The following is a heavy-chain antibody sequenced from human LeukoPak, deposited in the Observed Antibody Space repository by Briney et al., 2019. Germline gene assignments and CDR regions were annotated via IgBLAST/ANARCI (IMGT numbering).Heavy chain of an antibody. J-gene: IGHJ1*01. CDR2: ISWNSGSI. D-gene: IGHD6-25*01. CDR3: AKDGSGFNEYFQH. Sequence: SLRLSCAASGFTFDDYGMHWVRQAPGKGLEWVSGISWNSGSIGYADSVKGRFTISRDNAKNSLYLQMNSLRTEDTALYYCAKDGSGFNEYFQHWGQGTLVTVSS. CDR1: GFTFDDYG. V-gene: IGHV3-9*01.